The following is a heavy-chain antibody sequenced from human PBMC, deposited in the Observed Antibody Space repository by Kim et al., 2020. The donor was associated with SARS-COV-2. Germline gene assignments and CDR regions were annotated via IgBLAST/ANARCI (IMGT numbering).Heavy chain of an antibody. CDR1: GFTFSNFA. V-gene: IGHV3-23*01. J-gene: IGHJ4*02. CDR2: ISASGGGT. D-gene: IGHD3-3*01. CDR3: AKIDYYDFWSGYDPHGYFDH. Sequence: GGSLRLSCAASGFTFSNFAMNWVRQAPGKGLEWLSGISASGGGTYYADSVKGRFTISRDDSKNTLSLQMNSLRAEDTAVYYCAKIDYYDFWSGYDPHGYFDHWGQGILVTVSS.